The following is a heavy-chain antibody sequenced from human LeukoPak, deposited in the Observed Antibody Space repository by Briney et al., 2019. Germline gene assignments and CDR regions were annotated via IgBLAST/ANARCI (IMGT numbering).Heavy chain of an antibody. Sequence: GGSLRLSCAASGFTVSSNYMSWVRQAPGKGLEWVSIIYSGGSTFYADSVKGRFTISRDNSKNTLYLQMNSLRAEDTAVYCCARGGSYLSAFDIWGQGTMVTVSS. D-gene: IGHD1-26*01. J-gene: IGHJ3*02. CDR1: GFTVSSNY. V-gene: IGHV3-53*01. CDR2: IYSGGST. CDR3: ARGGSYLSAFDI.